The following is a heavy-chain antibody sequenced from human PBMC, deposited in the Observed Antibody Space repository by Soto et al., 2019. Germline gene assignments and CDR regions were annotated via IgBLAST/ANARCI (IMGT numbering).Heavy chain of an antibody. J-gene: IGHJ6*02. CDR3: ARETSGTYYYGMDV. V-gene: IGHV1-69*13. D-gene: IGHD1-7*01. Sequence: VKVSCKASGGTFSSYAISWVRQAPGQGLEWMGGIIPIFGTANYAQKFQGRVTITADESTSTAYMELSSLRSEDTAVYYCARETSGTYYYGMDVWGQGTTVTVSS. CDR1: GGTFSSYA. CDR2: IIPIFGTA.